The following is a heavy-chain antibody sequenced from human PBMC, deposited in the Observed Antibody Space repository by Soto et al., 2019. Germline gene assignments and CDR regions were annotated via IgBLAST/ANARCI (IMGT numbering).Heavy chain of an antibody. CDR3: AREYPSIAARYGMDV. V-gene: IGHV1-46*01. D-gene: IGHD6-6*01. CDR1: GYTFTSYY. Sequence: GASVKVSCKASGYTFTSYYMHWVRQAPGQGLEWMGIINPSGGSTSYAQKFQGRVTMTRDTSTSTVYMELSSLRSEDTAVYYCAREYPSIAARYGMDVWGQGTTVTVSS. J-gene: IGHJ6*02. CDR2: INPSGGST.